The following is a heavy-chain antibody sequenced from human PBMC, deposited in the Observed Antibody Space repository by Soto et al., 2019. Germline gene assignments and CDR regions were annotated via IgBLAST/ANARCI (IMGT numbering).Heavy chain of an antibody. CDR1: GFTFSSYG. D-gene: IGHD2-2*01. V-gene: IGHV3-30*18. Sequence: GGSLRLSCAASGFTFSSYGMHWVRQAPGKGLEWVAVISYDGSNKYYADSVKGRFTISRDNSKNTLYLQMNSLRAEDTAVYYCAKGRYCSSTSCYYYYYGMDVWGQGTTVTVSS. CDR2: ISYDGSNK. CDR3: AKGRYCSSTSCYYYYYGMDV. J-gene: IGHJ6*02.